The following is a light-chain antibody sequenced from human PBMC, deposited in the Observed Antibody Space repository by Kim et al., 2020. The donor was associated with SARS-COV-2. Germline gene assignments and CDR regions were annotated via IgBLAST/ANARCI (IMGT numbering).Light chain of an antibody. CDR2: GAS. CDR1: QSVSSNY. Sequence: LTPGKRATLSSKASQSVSSNYLAWYQQKPGQAPRLLIYGASSRATGIPDRFSGSGSGTDFTLTISRLEPEDFAVYYCQQYGSSLFTFGPGTKVDIK. V-gene: IGKV3-20*01. CDR3: QQYGSSLFT. J-gene: IGKJ3*01.